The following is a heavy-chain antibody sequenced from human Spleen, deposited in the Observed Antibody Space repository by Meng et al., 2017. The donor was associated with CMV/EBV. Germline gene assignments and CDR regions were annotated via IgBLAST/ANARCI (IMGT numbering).Heavy chain of an antibody. J-gene: IGHJ6*02. D-gene: IGHD3-3*01. CDR1: GDSVSSNSAA. Sequence: SQTLSLTCAISGDSVSSNSAAWNWIRQSPSRGLEWLGRTYYRSKWYNDYAVSVKSRITINPDTSKNQFSLQLHSVTPEDTAVYYCARDQDYRGGRSGYYYYYYYGMDVWGQGTTVTVSS. CDR3: ARDQDYRGGRSGYYYYYYYGMDV. CDR2: TYYRSKWYN. V-gene: IGHV6-1*01.